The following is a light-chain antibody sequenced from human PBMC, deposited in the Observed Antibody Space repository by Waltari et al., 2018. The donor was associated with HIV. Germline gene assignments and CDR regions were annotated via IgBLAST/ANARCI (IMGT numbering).Light chain of an antibody. V-gene: IGLV1-44*01. CDR1: HSNIGSST. Sequence: QSVVTQPPSASGTPGQRVTISCSGSHSNIGSSTVHWYLQLPGTAPKLLIYRNNQRASGVPDRFSGSKSGSSASLAISVLQSEDEADYYCATWDDSLHGPVFGGGTKLTVL. CDR2: RNN. CDR3: ATWDDSLHGPV. J-gene: IGLJ3*02.